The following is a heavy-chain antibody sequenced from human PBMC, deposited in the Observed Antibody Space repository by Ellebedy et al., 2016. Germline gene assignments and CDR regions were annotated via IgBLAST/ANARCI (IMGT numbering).Heavy chain of an antibody. CDR3: AKGLGVYATAPDF. CDR1: GFTFSGFA. Sequence: GGSLRLSCAASGFTFSGFAMSWVRQAPGKGLEWVSTISSAGSPNYADSVRGRFTISRDSSKDTLYLEMDSLRADDTAIYYCAKGLGVYATAPDFWGQGTLVTVSS. CDR2: ISSAGSP. D-gene: IGHD2-8*02. J-gene: IGHJ4*02. V-gene: IGHV3-23*01.